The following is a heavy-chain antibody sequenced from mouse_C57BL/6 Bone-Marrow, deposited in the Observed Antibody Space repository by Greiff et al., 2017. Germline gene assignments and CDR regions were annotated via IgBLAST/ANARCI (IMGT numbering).Heavy chain of an antibody. CDR3: AREGGYYYGSSMDY. CDR2: ISYDGSN. CDR1: GYSITSGYY. J-gene: IGHJ4*01. D-gene: IGHD1-1*01. Sequence: VQLQQSGPGLVKPSQSLSLTCSVTGYSITSGYYWNWIRQFPGNKLEWMGYISYDGSNNYNPSLKNRISITRDTSKNQFFLKLNSVTTEDTATYYCAREGGYYYGSSMDYWGQGTSVTVSS. V-gene: IGHV3-6*01.